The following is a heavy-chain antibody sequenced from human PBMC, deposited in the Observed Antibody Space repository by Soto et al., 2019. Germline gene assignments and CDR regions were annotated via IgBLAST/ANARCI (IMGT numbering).Heavy chain of an antibody. D-gene: IGHD4-17*01. CDR2: ISYDGSNK. J-gene: IGHJ4*02. V-gene: IGHV3-30-3*01. CDR1: GFTFSSYA. CDR3: ARDFYGDYEPQGEYFDY. Sequence: QVQLVESGGGVVQPGRSLRLSCAASGFTFSSYAMHWVRQAPGKGLEWVAVISYDGSNKYYADSVKGRFTISRDNSKNTLYLQMNSLRAEDTAVYYCARDFYGDYEPQGEYFDYWGQGTLVTVSS.